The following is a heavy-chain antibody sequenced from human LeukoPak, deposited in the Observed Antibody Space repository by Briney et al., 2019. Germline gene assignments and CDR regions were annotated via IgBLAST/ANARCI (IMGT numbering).Heavy chain of an antibody. CDR3: ARDYDESRGYWHDVFDI. CDR2: ISGDSGKT. D-gene: IGHD3-22*01. Sequence: ASVKVSCKASGYTVTNYYMHWVRQAPGQGLEWMGWISGDSGKTNYAQKVQGRVTMTKDTSTTTVYMELRSLRSDDTAVYYCARDYDESRGYWHDVFDIWGPGTLVSVSS. CDR1: GYTVTNYY. J-gene: IGHJ3*02. V-gene: IGHV1-18*04.